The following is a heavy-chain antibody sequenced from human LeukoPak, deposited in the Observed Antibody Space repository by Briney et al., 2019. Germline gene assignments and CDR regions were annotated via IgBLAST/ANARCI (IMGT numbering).Heavy chain of an antibody. J-gene: IGHJ6*02. CDR1: GFTFSSYA. CDR3: AGALGSTWSSENTNYGMDV. Sequence: GRSLRLSCAASGFTFSSYAMHWVRQAPGKGLEWVAVISYDGSNKYYADSVKGRFTISRDNSKNTLYLQMNSLRAEDTAVYYCAGALGSTWSSENTNYGMDVWGQGTTVTVSS. CDR2: ISYDGSNK. D-gene: IGHD5/OR15-5a*01. V-gene: IGHV3-30-3*01.